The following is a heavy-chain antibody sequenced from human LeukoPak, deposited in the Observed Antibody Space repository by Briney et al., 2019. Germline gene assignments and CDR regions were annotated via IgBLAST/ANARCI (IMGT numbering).Heavy chain of an antibody. J-gene: IGHJ5*02. D-gene: IGHD2-21*02. CDR3: VRKAGYCASVCLKSNWFDP. V-gene: IGHV3-23*01. CDR1: GFPFSNHA. Sequence: GGSLRLSCAASGFPFSNHAMSWVRQPPGKGLEWVSAISNGNTYYADSVRGRFTISRDDSKNMVYLQMNSLRDEGTALYYCVRKAGYCASVCLKSNWFDPWGQGTLVTVSS. CDR2: ISNGNT.